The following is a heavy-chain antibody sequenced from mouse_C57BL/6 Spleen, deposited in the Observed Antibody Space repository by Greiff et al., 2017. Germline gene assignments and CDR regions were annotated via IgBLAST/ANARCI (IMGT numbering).Heavy chain of an antibody. J-gene: IGHJ4*01. Sequence: QVQLQQPGAELVKPGASVKMSCKASGYTFTSYWMHWVKQRPGQGLEWIGEIDPSDSYTNYNEKFKGKSTLTVDKSSSTAYMQLSSLTSEDSAVYYCARRCGSSPYAIDYWGQGTSVTGSS. CDR2: IDPSDSYT. CDR1: GYTFTSYW. V-gene: IGHV1-69*01. CDR3: ARRCGSSPYAIDY. D-gene: IGHD1-1*01.